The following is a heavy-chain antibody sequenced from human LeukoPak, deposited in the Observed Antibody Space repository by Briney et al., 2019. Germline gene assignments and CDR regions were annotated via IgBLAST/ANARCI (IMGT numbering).Heavy chain of an antibody. J-gene: IGHJ5*02. V-gene: IGHV4-34*01. CDR3: ARGIDCSSTSCYGVGNWFDP. D-gene: IGHD2-2*01. Sequence: PSETLSLTCAVYGGSFSGYYWSWIRQPPGKGLEWIGEINHSGSTNYNPALKSRVTISVDPSKNQFSLKLSFVTAADTAVYYCARGIDCSSTSCYGVGNWFDPWGQGTLVTVSS. CDR2: INHSGST. CDR1: GGSFSGYY.